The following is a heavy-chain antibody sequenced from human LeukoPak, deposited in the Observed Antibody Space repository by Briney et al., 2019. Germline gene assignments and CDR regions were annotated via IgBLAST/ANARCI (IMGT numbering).Heavy chain of an antibody. CDR3: ARQDYYGSGSYGYFDY. Sequence: ASVKVSCKASGYTFTSYDINWVRQATGQGLEWMGWMNPNSGNTGYAQKFQGRVTITRNTSISTAYMELSSLRSDDTAVYYCARQDYYGSGSYGYFDYWGQGTLVTVSS. CDR1: GYTFTSYD. D-gene: IGHD3-10*01. V-gene: IGHV1-8*03. J-gene: IGHJ4*02. CDR2: MNPNSGNT.